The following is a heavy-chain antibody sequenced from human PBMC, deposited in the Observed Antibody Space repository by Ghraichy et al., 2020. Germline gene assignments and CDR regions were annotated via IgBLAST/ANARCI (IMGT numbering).Heavy chain of an antibody. J-gene: IGHJ5*02. Sequence: SETLSLTCAVYGGSFSGYYWSWIRQPPGKGLEWIGEINDSGSTNYNPSLKSRVTISVDTSKNQFSLKLSSVTAADTALYYCARTTRGVVVVVAATRETYNWFDPWGQGTLVTVSS. V-gene: IGHV4-34*01. CDR3: ARTTRGVVVVVAATRETYNWFDP. CDR2: INDSGST. D-gene: IGHD2-15*01. CDR1: GGSFSGYY.